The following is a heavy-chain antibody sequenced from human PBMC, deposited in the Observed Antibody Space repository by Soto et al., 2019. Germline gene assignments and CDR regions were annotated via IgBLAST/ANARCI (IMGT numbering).Heavy chain of an antibody. CDR1: GLPVAGSY. J-gene: IGHJ6*02. Sequence: GGSLRLSCVASGLPVAGSYMAWVRQAPGKGLEWASVIYNDGTTYYSQSVEGRFTISRDTSKNTLYLQMDRLRDEDTAVYYCVRPLPSGQTHARDVWGQGXTVTVYS. CDR3: VRPLPSGQTHARDV. CDR2: IYNDGTT. V-gene: IGHV3-53*01. D-gene: IGHD3-10*01.